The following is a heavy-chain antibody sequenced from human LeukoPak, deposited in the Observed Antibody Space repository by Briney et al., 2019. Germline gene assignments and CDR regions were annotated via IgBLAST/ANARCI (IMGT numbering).Heavy chain of an antibody. CDR1: GYTFTSYG. V-gene: IGHV1-18*01. CDR3: ARDGSRVGNFLSIAARHFDY. J-gene: IGHJ4*02. D-gene: IGHD6-6*01. CDR2: ISAYNGNT. Sequence: ASVKVSCKASGYTFTSYGISWVRQAPGQGLEWMGWISAYNGNTNYAQKLQGRVTMTTDTSTSTAYMELRSLRSDDTAVYYCARDGSRVGNFLSIAARHFDYWGQGTLVTVSS.